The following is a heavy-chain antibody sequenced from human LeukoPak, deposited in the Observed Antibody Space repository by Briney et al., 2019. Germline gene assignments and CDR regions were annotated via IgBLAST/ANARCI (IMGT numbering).Heavy chain of an antibody. Sequence: ASVKVSCKASGYTFTSYDINWARQATGHGLEWMRWMNPNSGNTGYAQKFQGRVTMTIKTSISTAYMELTSLRSEDAAVYYCARGTGPDYWGQGTLVTVSS. CDR2: MNPNSGNT. CDR3: ARGTGPDY. CDR1: GYTFTSYD. D-gene: IGHD1-14*01. J-gene: IGHJ4*02. V-gene: IGHV1-8*01.